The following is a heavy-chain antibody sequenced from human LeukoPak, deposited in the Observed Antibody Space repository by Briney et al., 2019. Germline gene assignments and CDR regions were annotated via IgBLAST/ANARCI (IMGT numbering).Heavy chain of an antibody. V-gene: IGHV3-7*03. J-gene: IGHJ6*02. CDR2: IKEDGSKI. Sequence: GGSLRLSCTASGFSFGSYWKNWVRQAPGKGLEWLANIKEDGSKIYYLDSVKGRFTISRDNAKNSLYLQMDSLRAADTAVYYCARDPGRQYSSVADVWGQGTTVTVSS. CDR3: ARDPGRQYSSVADV. CDR1: GFSFGSYW. D-gene: IGHD3-22*01.